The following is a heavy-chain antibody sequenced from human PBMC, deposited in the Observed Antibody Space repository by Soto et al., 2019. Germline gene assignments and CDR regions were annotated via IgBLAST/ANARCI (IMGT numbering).Heavy chain of an antibody. V-gene: IGHV1-18*01. J-gene: IGHJ4*02. D-gene: IGHD2-2*01. CDR2: ISAYNGNT. CDR3: ARAMKGIYCSSTSCALVY. Sequence: ASVKVSCKASGYTFTSYGISWVRQAPGQGLEWMGWISAYNGNTNYAQKLQGRVTMTTDTSTSTAYMELRSLRSDDTAVYYCARAMKGIYCSSTSCALVYWGQGTLVTVSS. CDR1: GYTFTSYG.